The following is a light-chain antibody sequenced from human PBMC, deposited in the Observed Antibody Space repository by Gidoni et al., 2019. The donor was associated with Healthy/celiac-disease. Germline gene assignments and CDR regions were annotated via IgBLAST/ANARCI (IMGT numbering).Light chain of an antibody. V-gene: IGKV1-39*01. CDR1: QSISSY. Sequence: DIQMTQSPSSLSASVVDRVTITCRASQSISSYLNWYQQKPGKAPKLLIYAASSWQSGVPSRFSGSGSGTDFTLTISSLQPEDFATYYCQQSYSTPPTFGQGTRLEIK. CDR3: QQSYSTPPT. CDR2: AAS. J-gene: IGKJ5*01.